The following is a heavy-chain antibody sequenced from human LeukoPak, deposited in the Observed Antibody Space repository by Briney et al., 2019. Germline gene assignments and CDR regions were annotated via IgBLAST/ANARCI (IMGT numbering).Heavy chain of an antibody. D-gene: IGHD3-16*01. CDR2: MNWRGTVI. CDR3: ARGLDGFEFFDE. V-gene: IGHV3-20*04. CDR1: GFNFDDYG. J-gene: IGHJ4*02. Sequence: PGGSLTLSCAASGFNFDDYGMAWVRQAPAKGLQWISGMNWRGTVIEYADSAKGGFTISRDNAKHSLHLQMNSLRDEDTALYYCARGLDGFEFFDEWGQGVLVSVSS.